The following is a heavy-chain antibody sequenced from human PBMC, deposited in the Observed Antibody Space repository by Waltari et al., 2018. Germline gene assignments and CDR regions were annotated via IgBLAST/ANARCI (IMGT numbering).Heavy chain of an antibody. CDR1: GFTFDTPA. CDR2: ITGSGSTV. CDR3: ARSGNSAWYFGVFLDY. J-gene: IGHJ4*02. Sequence: EVQLLESGGVLVHPGGSLRLSCAASGFTFDTPAITWVRQAPGKGLEGVAYITGSGSTVHYADSVKGRFIISRDNSNKTLYLQINSLRAEDTALYYCARSGNSAWYFGVFLDYWGQGSRVTVSS. D-gene: IGHD6-19*01. V-gene: IGHV3-23*01.